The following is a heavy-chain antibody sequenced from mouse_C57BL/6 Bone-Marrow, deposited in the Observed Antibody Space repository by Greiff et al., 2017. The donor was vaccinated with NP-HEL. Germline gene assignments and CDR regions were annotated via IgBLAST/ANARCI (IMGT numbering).Heavy chain of an antibody. Sequence: EVMLVESGGGLVQPGGSLSLSCAASGFTFTDYYMSWVRQPPGKALEWLGFIRNKANGYTTEYSASVKGRFTISRDNSQSILYLQMNALRAEDSATYYCARYYYYGSSNYFDYWGQGTTLTVSS. J-gene: IGHJ2*01. V-gene: IGHV7-3*01. CDR2: IRNKANGYTT. CDR3: ARYYYYGSSNYFDY. D-gene: IGHD1-1*01. CDR1: GFTFTDYY.